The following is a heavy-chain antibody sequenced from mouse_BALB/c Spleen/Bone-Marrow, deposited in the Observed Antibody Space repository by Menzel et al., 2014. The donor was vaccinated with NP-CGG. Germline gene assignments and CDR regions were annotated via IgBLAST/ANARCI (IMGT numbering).Heavy chain of an antibody. V-gene: IGHV1-80*01. J-gene: IGHJ4*01. CDR3: ARWITTVVAPYVVDY. CDR1: GYAFSSYW. D-gene: IGHD1-1*01. Sequence: QVQLQQSGAELVRPGSSVKISCKASGYAFSSYWMNWVKQRPGQGLEWIGQIYPGDGDTNYNGKFKGKATLTADKSSSTAYMQLSSPTSEDSAVYFCARWITTVVAPYVVDYWGQGTSVTVSS. CDR2: IYPGDGDT.